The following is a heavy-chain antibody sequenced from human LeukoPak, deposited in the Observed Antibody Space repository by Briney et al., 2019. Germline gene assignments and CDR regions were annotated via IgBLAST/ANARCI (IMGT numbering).Heavy chain of an antibody. D-gene: IGHD3-10*01. Sequence: GGSLRLSCAGSGFIVSSNYMSWVRQAPGKGLEWVSVLYSGGGTYYADSVKGRFTISRDNSKNTLYLQMNSLRAEDTAIYYCATLYGSSRGAFDYWGQGTLVTVSS. CDR3: ATLYGSSRGAFDY. J-gene: IGHJ4*02. CDR2: LYSGGGT. CDR1: GFIVSSNY. V-gene: IGHV3-53*01.